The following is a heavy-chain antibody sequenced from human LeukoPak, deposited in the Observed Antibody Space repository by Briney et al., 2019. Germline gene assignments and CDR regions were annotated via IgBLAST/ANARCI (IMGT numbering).Heavy chain of an antibody. CDR1: GGSFSGYY. J-gene: IGHJ4*02. CDR2: INHSGST. V-gene: IGHV4-34*01. D-gene: IGHD1-26*01. CDR3: ARSSGNFDY. Sequence: SETLSLTCAVYGGSFSGYYWSWIRQPPGKGLEWIGEINHSGSTNYNPSLKSRVTISVDTSKNQFSLKLSSVTAADTAVYYCARSSGNFDYWGQGTLVTVSS.